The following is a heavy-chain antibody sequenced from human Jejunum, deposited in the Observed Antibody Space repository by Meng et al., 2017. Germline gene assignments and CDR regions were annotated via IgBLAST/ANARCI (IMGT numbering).Heavy chain of an antibody. V-gene: IGHV2-5*02. CDR2: IYWDDDR. D-gene: IGHD1-20*01. Sequence: TTLEAHVPPLVEPTRTVMLPCTSSGFPLTTSGVGWRWIRQPPGKALEWLALIYWDDDRRYNPSLKTRLDITKDTSKNQVVLIMTNMDPADTATYYCAHRRGGYNWNDGHYDYWGQGTLVTVSS. CDR3: AHRRGGYNWNDGHYDY. J-gene: IGHJ4*02. CDR1: GFPLTTSGVG.